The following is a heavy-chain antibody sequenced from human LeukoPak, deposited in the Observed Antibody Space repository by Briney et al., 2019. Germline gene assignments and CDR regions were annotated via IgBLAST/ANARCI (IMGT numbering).Heavy chain of an antibody. Sequence: SETLSLTCTVSGGSISSYYWSWIRQPAGKGLEWIGRIYTSGSTNYNPSLKSRVTMSVDTSKNQFSLKLSSVTAADTAVYYCARVGRQLAPFDYWSQGTLVTVSS. V-gene: IGHV4-4*07. CDR2: IYTSGST. D-gene: IGHD6-13*01. J-gene: IGHJ4*02. CDR3: ARVGRQLAPFDY. CDR1: GGSISSYY.